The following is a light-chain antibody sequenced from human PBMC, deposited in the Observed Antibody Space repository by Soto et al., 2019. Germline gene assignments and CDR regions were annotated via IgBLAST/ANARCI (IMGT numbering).Light chain of an antibody. CDR3: QQLNSYPIT. J-gene: IGKJ5*01. Sequence: DIQRTQSPSTLSASVGDTVTVTCRASQSVSGWLAWYQKKPGEDPKLLIYAASTLQSGVPSRFSGSGSGTDFNLTISSLQTEDFATYECQQLNSYPITFGQGTRLEIK. CDR1: QSVSGW. CDR2: AAS. V-gene: IGKV1-5*01.